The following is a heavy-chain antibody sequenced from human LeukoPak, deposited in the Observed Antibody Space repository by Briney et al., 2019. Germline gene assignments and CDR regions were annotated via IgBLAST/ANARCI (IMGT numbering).Heavy chain of an antibody. CDR1: GGSISSYY. CDR2: IYYSGST. D-gene: IGHD6-13*01. CDR3: ARSIAAAGSSCAFDI. V-gene: IGHV4-59*01. J-gene: IGHJ3*02. Sequence: SETLSLICTVSGGSISSYYWSWIRQPPGKGLEWIGYIYYSGSTNYNPSLKSRVAISVGTSKNQFSLKLSSVTAADTAVYYCARSIAAAGSSCAFDIWGQGTMVTVSS.